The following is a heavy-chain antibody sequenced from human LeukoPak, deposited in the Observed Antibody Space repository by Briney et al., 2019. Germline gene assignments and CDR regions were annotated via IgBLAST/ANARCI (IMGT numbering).Heavy chain of an antibody. V-gene: IGHV4-59*08. J-gene: IGHJ4*02. CDR1: GGAISSHY. Sequence: TSETLSLTCTVSGGAISSHYWSWIRQPPRKGLEWVGFISYSGSTHYNPSLKSRVTISVDTSKSQFSLKLSSVTAADTAVYYCARWVSGTGLLDYWGQGTLVTVSS. CDR3: ARWVSGTGLLDY. CDR2: ISYSGST. D-gene: IGHD6-19*01.